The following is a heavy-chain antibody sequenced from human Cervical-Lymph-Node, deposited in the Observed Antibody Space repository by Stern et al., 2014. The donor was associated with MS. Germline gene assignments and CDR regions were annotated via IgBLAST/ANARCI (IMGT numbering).Heavy chain of an antibody. D-gene: IGHD3-22*01. CDR1: GGSISSYY. V-gene: IGHV4-59*01. Sequence: QVQLQESGPGLVKPSETLSLTCTVSGGSISSYYWSWIRQPPGKGLEWIGYIYYSGSTNYNPSLKSRVTISVDTSKNQFSLKLSSVTAADTAVYYCARDDGYSMDVWGQGTTVTVSS. CDR3: ARDDGYSMDV. J-gene: IGHJ6*02. CDR2: IYYSGST.